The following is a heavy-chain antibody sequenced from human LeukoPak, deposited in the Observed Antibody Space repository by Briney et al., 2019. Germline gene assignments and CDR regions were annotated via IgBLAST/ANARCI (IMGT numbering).Heavy chain of an antibody. V-gene: IGHV3-21*01. CDR1: GFIFTNDN. Sequence: GGSRRLSCAASGFIFTNDNLNWDRQAPGKGLEWISSISGGSTYIYYADSVRGRFTISRDNAKNSVYLQMNSLRGEDTAVYYCARDDVTTNGGVIADSRLFDIWGQGTMVTVSS. J-gene: IGHJ3*02. CDR2: ISGGSTYI. CDR3: ARDDVTTNGGVIADSRLFDI. D-gene: IGHD2-8*02.